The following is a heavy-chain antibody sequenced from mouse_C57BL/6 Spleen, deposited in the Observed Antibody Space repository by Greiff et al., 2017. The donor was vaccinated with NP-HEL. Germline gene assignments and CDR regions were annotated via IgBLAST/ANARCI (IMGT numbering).Heavy chain of an antibody. Sequence: QVQLQQSGAELMKPGASVKLSCKATGYTFTGYWIEWVKQRPGHGLEWIGEILPGSGRTNYHEKFKGTATFTADTSSNTAYMQLSSLTTEASAIYYCARGHSTWDVSDYWGHGTTRTVSS. J-gene: IGHJ2*01. V-gene: IGHV1-9*01. D-gene: IGHD4-1*01. CDR2: ILPGSGRT. CDR1: GYTFTGYW. CDR3: ARGHSTWDVSDY.